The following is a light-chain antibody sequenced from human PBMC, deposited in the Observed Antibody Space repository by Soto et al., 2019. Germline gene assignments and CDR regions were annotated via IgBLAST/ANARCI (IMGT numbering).Light chain of an antibody. CDR1: QSFRGL. V-gene: IGKV3-11*01. CDR3: QQRHMWPIP. J-gene: IGKJ5*01. CDR2: DAY. Sequence: EVVLARAPVTLYLSPGERATLSCRASQSFRGLLAWYQQKPGQAPRLLIYDAYNRATGIPPRFSGSGSGTDFTLTISSLEPEDSAVYYCQQRHMWPIPFGQGTRLAV.